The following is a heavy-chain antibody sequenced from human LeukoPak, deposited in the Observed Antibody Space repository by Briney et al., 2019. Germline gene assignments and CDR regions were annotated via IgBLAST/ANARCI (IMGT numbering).Heavy chain of an antibody. CDR1: GFTFTSSA. CDR2: IVVGSGNT. D-gene: IGHD3-22*01. Sequence: ASVKVSCKASGFTFTSSAMQWVRQARGQRLEWIGWIVVGSGNTNYAQKFQERVTITRDMSTSTAYMELSSLRSEDTAVYYCAAIYYCDSSGYLFDYWGQGTLVTVSS. V-gene: IGHV1-58*02. CDR3: AAIYYCDSSGYLFDY. J-gene: IGHJ4*02.